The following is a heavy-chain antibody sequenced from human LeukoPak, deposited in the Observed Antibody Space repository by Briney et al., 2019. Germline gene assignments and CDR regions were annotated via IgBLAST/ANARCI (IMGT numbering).Heavy chain of an antibody. CDR3: ATDPRRHSSGWYGKFDY. CDR1: GYTFTGYD. CDR2: FDPEDGET. J-gene: IGHJ4*02. D-gene: IGHD6-19*01. Sequence: ASVTVSCKASGYTFTGYDMHWVRQAPGKGLEWMGGFDPEDGETIYAQKFQGRVTMTEDTSTDTAYMELSSLRSEDTAVYYCATDPRRHSSGWYGKFDYWGQGTLVTVAS. V-gene: IGHV1-24*01.